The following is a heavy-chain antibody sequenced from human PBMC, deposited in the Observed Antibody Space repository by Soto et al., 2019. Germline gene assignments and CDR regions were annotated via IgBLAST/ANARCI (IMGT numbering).Heavy chain of an antibody. J-gene: IGHJ3*02. CDR3: ANGVSGIGSFDI. CDR1: GFSLSTSGVG. Sequence: QITLKESGPTLVKPTQILTLTCTFSGFSLSTSGVGVGWIRQPPGKALEWLALIYWDDDKRYSPSLKSRLTITKDTSKNQVVLTTTNMDPVDTATYYCANGVSGIGSFDIWGQGTMVTVSS. D-gene: IGHD6-19*01. CDR2: IYWDDDK. V-gene: IGHV2-5*02.